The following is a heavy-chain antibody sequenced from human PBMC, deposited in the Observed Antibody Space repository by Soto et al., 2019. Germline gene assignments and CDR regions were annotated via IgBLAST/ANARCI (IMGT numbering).Heavy chain of an antibody. V-gene: IGHV1-2*02. CDR2: INPNSGGT. J-gene: IGHJ4*02. CDR3: ARELANAKPERVDY. Sequence: GASVKVSCKASGYTFSDYYIHWVRQAPGQGLEWMGWINPNSGGTKYAPKFQGGVTMTRDTSITTAYMELSRLRSGDTAVYYCARELANAKPERVDYWGQGTLVTVSS. D-gene: IGHD1-1*01. CDR1: GYTFSDYY.